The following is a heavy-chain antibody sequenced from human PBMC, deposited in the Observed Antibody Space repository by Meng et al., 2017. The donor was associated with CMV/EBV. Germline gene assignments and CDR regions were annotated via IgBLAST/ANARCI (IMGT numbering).Heavy chain of an antibody. Sequence: FDFTRYAMKWVSQAAGKRMEWVEDISYNSDTTYYADTMKGRFAISRENSKNTLFLQMNRLRDDERAGYYCARGEYSSAWYGGGVHYGGQGTLVTVSS. CDR1: FDFTRYA. V-gene: IGHV3-23*01. J-gene: IGHJ4*02. CDR2: ISYNSDTT. CDR3: ARGEYSSAWYGGGVHY. D-gene: IGHD6-19*01.